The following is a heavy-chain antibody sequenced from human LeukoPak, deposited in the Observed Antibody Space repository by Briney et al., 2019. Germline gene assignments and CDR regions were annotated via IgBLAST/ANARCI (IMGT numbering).Heavy chain of an antibody. J-gene: IGHJ5*01. CDR3: ATFRWIDS. Sequence: SVKVSCKTSGGTFSGFAMNWVRQAPGQGPEWMGRVIPSLGISKYSQKFQDRLKVTADNSSTTAFMELTSLTSDDTAVYYCATFRWIDSWGQGTLVIVSS. CDR2: VIPSLGIS. V-gene: IGHV1-69*04. CDR1: GGTFSGFA.